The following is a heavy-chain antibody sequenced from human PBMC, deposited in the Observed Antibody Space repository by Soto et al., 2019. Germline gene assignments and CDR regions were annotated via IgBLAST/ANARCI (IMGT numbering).Heavy chain of an antibody. CDR2: IFYNGTD. J-gene: IGHJ4*02. D-gene: IGHD6-19*01. CDR1: GGSVSSGSFH. CDR3: ARIGGWYDIDF. V-gene: IGHV4-61*01. Sequence: VQLQQSGPGLVKPSETLSLTCSVSGGSVSSGSFHWSWLGESPGKGLQFIGSIFYNGTDNYSPPLKNRVTISIDTSQSQCSLKLVSVAAADTAVYYCARIGGWYDIDFWGQGNLVTVSS.